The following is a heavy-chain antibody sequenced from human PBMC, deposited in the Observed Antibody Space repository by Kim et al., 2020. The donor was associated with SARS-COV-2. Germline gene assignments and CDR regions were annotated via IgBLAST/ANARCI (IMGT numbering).Heavy chain of an antibody. CDR1: GFTFSSYS. J-gene: IGHJ6*02. Sequence: GGSLRLSCAASGFTFSSYSMNWVRQAPGKGLEWVSYISSSSSTIYYADSVKGRFTISRDNAKNSLYLQMNSLRDEDTAVYYCASQLGDSFHYYYYGMDVWGQGTRVTVSS. CDR3: ASQLGDSFHYYYYGMDV. V-gene: IGHV3-48*02. CDR2: ISSSSSTI. D-gene: IGHD5-18*01.